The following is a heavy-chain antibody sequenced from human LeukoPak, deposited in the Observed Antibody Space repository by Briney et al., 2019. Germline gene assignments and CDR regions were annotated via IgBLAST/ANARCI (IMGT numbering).Heavy chain of an antibody. CDR2: ITPNSGAT. V-gene: IGHV1-2*02. J-gene: IGHJ4*02. D-gene: IGHD1-26*01. Sequence: GASVKVSCKASGYAFTDYYIHWVRQAPGQGLEWMGWITPNSGATKFAQKFQGRVTMTSDTSISTAYMELSRLRSDDTAVYSCARVPRIVGNHYYFDYWGQGTLVTVSS. CDR3: ARVPRIVGNHYYFDY. CDR1: GYAFTDYY.